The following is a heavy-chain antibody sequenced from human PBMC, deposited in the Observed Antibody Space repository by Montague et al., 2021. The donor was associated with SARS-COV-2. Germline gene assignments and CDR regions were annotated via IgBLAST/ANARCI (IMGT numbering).Heavy chain of an antibody. CDR1: GFTFSSYA. J-gene: IGHJ6*02. D-gene: IGHD4-17*01. CDR3: ASGLDYGDYYYYYGMDV. V-gene: IGHV3-23*01. CDR2: ISGSGGST. Sequence: SLRLSCAASGFTFSSYAMSWVRQAPGKGLEWVSAISGSGGSTYYADSVKGRLTISRDNSKNTLYLQMNSLRAEDTAVYYCASGLDYGDYYYYYGMDVWGQGTTVTVSS.